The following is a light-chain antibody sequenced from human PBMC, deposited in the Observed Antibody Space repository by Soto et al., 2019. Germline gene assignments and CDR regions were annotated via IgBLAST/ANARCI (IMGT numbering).Light chain of an antibody. CDR3: SSYTSSSTLV. CDR1: SSVVGGYNC. J-gene: IGLJ1*01. V-gene: IGLV2-14*01. Sequence: QSALTQPASVSGSPGQSITISCTGTSSVVGGYNCVSWYQQHPGKAPKLMICDVSNRPSGVSSRFSGSKSGNTASLTISGLQAEDEADYYCSSYTSSSTLVFGTGTKVTVL. CDR2: DVS.